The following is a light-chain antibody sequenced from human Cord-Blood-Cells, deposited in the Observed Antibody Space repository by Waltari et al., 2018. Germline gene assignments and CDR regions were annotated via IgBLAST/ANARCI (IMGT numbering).Light chain of an antibody. CDR1: QSISSY. V-gene: IGKV1-39*01. CDR3: QQSYSTPPWT. CDR2: AAS. Sequence: DIQMTQSPSSLSASVGDRVTITCRASQSISSYLNWYQEKPGKVPKLLIYAASSLQSGFPSRFSGSGSGTDFTLTISSLQPEDFATYYCQQSYSTPPWTFGQGTKVEIK. J-gene: IGKJ1*01.